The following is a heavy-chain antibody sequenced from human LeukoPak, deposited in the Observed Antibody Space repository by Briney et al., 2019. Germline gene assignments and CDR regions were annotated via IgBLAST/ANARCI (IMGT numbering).Heavy chain of an antibody. D-gene: IGHD5-12*01. V-gene: IGHV4-31*03. CDR2: IYYSGST. CDR1: GGSISSGGYY. Sequence: PSQTLSHTRTVSGGSISSGGYYWSWIRQHPGKGLEWIGCIYYSGSTYYTPSLKNRVTISVATSKNQFSLRLSSVTAVDTAVYYCARGGGGYSWYSDLWGRGTLVTVSS. J-gene: IGHJ2*01. CDR3: ARGGGGYSWYSDL.